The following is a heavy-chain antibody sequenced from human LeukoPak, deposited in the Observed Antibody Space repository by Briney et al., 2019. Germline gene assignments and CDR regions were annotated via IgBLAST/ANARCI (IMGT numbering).Heavy chain of an antibody. J-gene: IGHJ3*02. D-gene: IGHD3-9*01. Sequence: ASVKVSCKASGYTFTRYGFSWVRQAPGQHLDWMGWVSGYNGKTNYAQKFQGRVTMTADAPTGTVYMELRSLTSDDTAMYYCATLRRSTGDAYDIWGQGTMVIVS. CDR3: ATLRRSTGDAYDI. V-gene: IGHV1-18*04. CDR1: GYTFTRYG. CDR2: VSGYNGKT.